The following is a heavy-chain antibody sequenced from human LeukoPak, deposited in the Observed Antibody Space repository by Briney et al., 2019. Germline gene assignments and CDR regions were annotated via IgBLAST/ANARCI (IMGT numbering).Heavy chain of an antibody. V-gene: IGHV3-21*01. J-gene: IGHJ3*02. D-gene: IGHD3-22*01. CDR1: GFTFSSYS. Sequence: GGSLRLSCAASGFTFSSYSMNWVRQAPGKGLEWVSSISSSSSYIYYADSVKGRFTISRDNAKNSLYLQMNSLRAEDTAVYYCARIDDSSGYDAFDIWGQGTMVTVSS. CDR2: ISSSSSYI. CDR3: ARIDDSSGYDAFDI.